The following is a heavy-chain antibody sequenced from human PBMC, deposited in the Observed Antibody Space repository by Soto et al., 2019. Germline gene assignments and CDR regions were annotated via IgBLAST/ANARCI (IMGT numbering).Heavy chain of an antibody. D-gene: IGHD5-12*01. Sequence: SVKVSCKASGGTFSSYAISWVRQAPGQGLEWMGGIIPIFGTANYAQKFQGRVTITADESTSTAYMELSSLRSEDTAVYYCARDGDGYNRPDYWGQGTLVTVS. V-gene: IGHV1-69*13. CDR3: ARDGDGYNRPDY. CDR1: GGTFSSYA. J-gene: IGHJ4*02. CDR2: IIPIFGTA.